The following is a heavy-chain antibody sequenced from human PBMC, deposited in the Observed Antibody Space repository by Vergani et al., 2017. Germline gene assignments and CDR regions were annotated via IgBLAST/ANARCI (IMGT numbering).Heavy chain of an antibody. J-gene: IGHJ3*02. D-gene: IGHD1-26*01. V-gene: IGHV3-30*18. Sequence: QVQLVESVGGVVQPGRSLRLSCAASGFTFSSYGMHWVRQAPGKGLEWVAVISYDGSNKYYADSVKGRFTISRDNSKNTLYLQMNSLRAVDTAVYYCAKGGFRERGAFDIWGQGTMVTVSS. CDR2: ISYDGSNK. CDR1: GFTFSSYG. CDR3: AKGGFRERGAFDI.